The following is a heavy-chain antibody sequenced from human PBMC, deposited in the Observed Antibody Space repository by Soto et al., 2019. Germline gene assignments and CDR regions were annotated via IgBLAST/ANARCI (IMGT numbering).Heavy chain of an antibody. J-gene: IGHJ6*03. CDR3: AKGYCSSTSCYYYYYMDV. V-gene: IGHV3-9*01. CDR1: GFTFDDYA. Sequence: GGSLRLSCAASGFTFDDYAMHWVRQTPGKGLEWVSGISWNSNSIAYADSVKGRFTISRDNAKNSLYLQMNSLRAEDTALYYCAKGYCSSTSCYYYYYMDVWGKGTTVTVSS. CDR2: ISWNSNSI. D-gene: IGHD2-2*01.